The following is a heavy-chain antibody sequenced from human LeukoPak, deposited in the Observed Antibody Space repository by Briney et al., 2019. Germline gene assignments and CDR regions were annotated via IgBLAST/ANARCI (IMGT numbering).Heavy chain of an antibody. V-gene: IGHV3-9*01. J-gene: IGHJ4*02. CDR1: GFTFDDYA. CDR3: AINGGGDSGYGNFDY. D-gene: IGHD5-12*01. CDR2: INWNSDSI. Sequence: PGGSLRLSCAVSGFTFDDYAMPWVRHVPGKGLEWVSGINWNSDSIGYADSVKGRFTTSRDNAKNSLYLQMNSLRAEDTAFYYCAINGGGDSGYGNFDYWGQGTLVTVSS.